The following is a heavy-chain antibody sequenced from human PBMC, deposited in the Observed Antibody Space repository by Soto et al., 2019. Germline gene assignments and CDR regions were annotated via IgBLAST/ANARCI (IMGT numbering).Heavy chain of an antibody. J-gene: IGHJ6*02. CDR1: GFTFSLYS. D-gene: IGHD3-10*01. CDR3: ARAVTWGLDV. CDR2: ISRSSTGM. Sequence: EVQLVESGGGLVQPGGSLRLSFAASGFTFSLYSLSWVRQAPGKGLEWVSYISRSSTGMHYADSVKGRFTISRDDATNSMHLQMNSLRDGDTAVYYCARAVTWGLDVWGQGTTVSISS. V-gene: IGHV3-48*02.